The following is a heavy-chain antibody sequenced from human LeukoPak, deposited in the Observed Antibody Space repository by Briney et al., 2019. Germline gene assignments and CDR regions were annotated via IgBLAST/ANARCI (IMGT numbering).Heavy chain of an antibody. CDR3: ASRIYGSGDDY. D-gene: IGHD3-10*01. CDR2: IRYDGSNK. J-gene: IGHJ4*02. CDR1: GFTFSSYG. Sequence: PGGSLRLSRAASGFTFSSYGMHWVRQAPGKGLEWVAFIRYDGSNKYYADSVKGRFTISRDNSKNTLYLQMNSLRAEDTAVYYCASRIYGSGDDYWGQGTLVTVSS. V-gene: IGHV3-30*02.